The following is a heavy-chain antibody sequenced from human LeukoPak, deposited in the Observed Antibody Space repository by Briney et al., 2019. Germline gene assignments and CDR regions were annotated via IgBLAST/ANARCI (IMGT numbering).Heavy chain of an antibody. D-gene: IGHD6-13*01. CDR1: GYTFDDYA. CDR3: AKGGSSGDY. CDR2: ISGSGGST. V-gene: IGHV3-23*01. Sequence: PGRSLRLSCAASGYTFDDYAMHWVRQAPGKGREWVTAISGSGGSTYYADSVKGRFTISRDNSKNTLYLQMNSLRAEDTAVYYCAKGGSSGDYWGQGTLVTVSS. J-gene: IGHJ4*02.